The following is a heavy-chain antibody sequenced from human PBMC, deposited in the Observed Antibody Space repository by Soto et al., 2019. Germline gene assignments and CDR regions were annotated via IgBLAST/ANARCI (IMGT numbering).Heavy chain of an antibody. Sequence: GGSLRLSCAASGFTFSSYAMHWVRQAPGKGLEWVAVISYDGSNKYYADSVKGRFTISRDNSKNTLYLQMNSLRAEDTAVYYCARGEDLKYYYDSSATAFDIWGQGTMVTVS. D-gene: IGHD3-22*01. V-gene: IGHV3-30-3*01. CDR3: ARGEDLKYYYDSSATAFDI. J-gene: IGHJ3*02. CDR2: ISYDGSNK. CDR1: GFTFSSYA.